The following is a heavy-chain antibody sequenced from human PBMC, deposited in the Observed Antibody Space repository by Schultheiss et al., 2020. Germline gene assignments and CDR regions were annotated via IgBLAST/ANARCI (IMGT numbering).Heavy chain of an antibody. CDR3: ARVAAGIVVSSYIDY. CDR1: GFTFSSYS. J-gene: IGHJ4*02. V-gene: IGHV3-21*01. CDR2: ISSSSSYI. Sequence: GGSLRLSCAASGFTFSSYSMNWVRQAPGKGLEWVSSISSSSSYIYYADSVKGRFTISRDNAKNSLYLQMNSLRAEDTAVDYCARVAAGIVVSSYIDYWGQLTLVTVSS. D-gene: IGHD2-15*01.